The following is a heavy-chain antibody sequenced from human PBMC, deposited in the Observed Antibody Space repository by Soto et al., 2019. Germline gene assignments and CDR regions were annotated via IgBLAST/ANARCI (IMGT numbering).Heavy chain of an antibody. J-gene: IGHJ4*02. D-gene: IGHD2-15*01. V-gene: IGHV1-69*14. Sequence: QVHLVQSGAEVRQPASSVKDSCKTSGGTFSSYAISWVLEAPGQGLTWMGGIVPIVDTSTYAQKFQGSVTITADKSTSRVHMELTCVLSDDTGVYFCVTVVASPGFPDYWGQGTLVTVSS. CDR2: IVPIVDTS. CDR1: GGTFSSYA. CDR3: VTVVASPGFPDY.